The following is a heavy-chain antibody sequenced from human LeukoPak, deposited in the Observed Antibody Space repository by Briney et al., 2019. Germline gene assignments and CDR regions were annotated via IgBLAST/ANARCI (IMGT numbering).Heavy chain of an antibody. D-gene: IGHD3-22*01. CDR3: ARSHYDSSGYYYVLRAFDI. J-gene: IGHJ3*02. Sequence: GGSLRLSCAASGFTFSSYAMSWVRQAPGKGLEWVSVIYSGGSTYYADSVKGRFTISRDNSKNTLYLQMNSLRAEDTAVYYCARSHYDSSGYYYVLRAFDIWGQGTMVTVSS. V-gene: IGHV3-53*01. CDR1: GFTFSSYA. CDR2: IYSGGST.